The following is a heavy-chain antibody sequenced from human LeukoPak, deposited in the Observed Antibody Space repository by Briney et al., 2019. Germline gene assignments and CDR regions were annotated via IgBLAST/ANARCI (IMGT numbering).Heavy chain of an antibody. CDR1: GFTFDGYA. J-gene: IGHJ4*02. CDR2: ISWNSGSI. V-gene: IGHV3-9*01. D-gene: IGHD3-22*01. CDR3: AKVNYDSSGYSSLHFDY. Sequence: GGSLRLSCAASGFTFDGYAMHWVRQAPGKGLEWVSGISWNSGSIGYAGSVKGRFTISRDNAKNSLYLQMNSLRAEDTALYYCAKVNYDSSGYSSLHFDYWGQGTLVTVSS.